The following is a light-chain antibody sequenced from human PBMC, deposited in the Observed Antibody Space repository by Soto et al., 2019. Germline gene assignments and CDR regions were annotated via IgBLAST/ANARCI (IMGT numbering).Light chain of an antibody. Sequence: DIQMTQSPSSLSASVGDRVTITCRASQSISSYLNWYQQKPGKAPKLLIYAASSLQSGVPSRFSGSGSWTDFTLTIISLQPEEFATYDCQQSYSTPYTFGQGTKLEIK. CDR1: QSISSY. CDR3: QQSYSTPYT. J-gene: IGKJ2*01. V-gene: IGKV1-39*01. CDR2: AAS.